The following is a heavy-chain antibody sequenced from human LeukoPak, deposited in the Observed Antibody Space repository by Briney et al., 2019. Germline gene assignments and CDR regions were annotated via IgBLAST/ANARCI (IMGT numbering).Heavy chain of an antibody. CDR2: INTYNGNT. D-gene: IGHD3-10*01. CDR3: ARAVLWVGELLKYLDY. CDR1: GYSFMNYG. Sequence: ASVKVSCKASGYSFMNYGISWVRQAPGQGLEWMGWINTYNGNTNYAEELQGRATMTTDTSTSTAYMELRSLTSDDTAVYYCARAVLWVGELLKYLDYWGQGTLVTVSS. J-gene: IGHJ4*02. V-gene: IGHV1-18*01.